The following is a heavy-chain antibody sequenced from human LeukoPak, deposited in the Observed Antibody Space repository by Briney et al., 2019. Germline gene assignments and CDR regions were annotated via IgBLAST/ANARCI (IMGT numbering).Heavy chain of an antibody. CDR3: ARSVGTAAAGRSVFDH. J-gene: IGHJ4*02. D-gene: IGHD6-13*01. Sequence: SETLSLTCTVSGGSISSHYWSWIRQPPGKGLEWIGYIYYTGSTNYNPSLKSRVTISVDTSKNQFSLRLSSVTAADTAVYYCARSVGTAAAGRSVFDHWGQGTLVTVSS. V-gene: IGHV4-59*11. CDR2: IYYTGST. CDR1: GGSISSHY.